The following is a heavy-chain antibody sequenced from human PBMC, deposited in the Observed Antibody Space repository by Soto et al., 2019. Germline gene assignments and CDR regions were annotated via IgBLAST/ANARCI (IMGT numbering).Heavy chain of an antibody. D-gene: IGHD2-21*02. V-gene: IGHV4-39*01. Sequence: SETLSLTCTVTGDSINNRSYYWGWIRQPPGKGLEWIGSIYYSGSTYNNPPLKSRASMSVDTSKNQFSLKLRSVTAADTALYYCARQRTSVVTQAYFDSWGQGSLVTVSS. CDR2: IYYSGST. J-gene: IGHJ4*02. CDR3: ARQRTSVVTQAYFDS. CDR1: GDSINNRSYY.